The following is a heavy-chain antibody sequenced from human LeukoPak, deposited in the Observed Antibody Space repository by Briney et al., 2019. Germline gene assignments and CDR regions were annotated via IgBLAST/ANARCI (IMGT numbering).Heavy chain of an antibody. CDR3: AEDLLVGATTYYFDY. Sequence: QPGGSLRLSCAASGFTFSSYEMNWVRQAPGKGLEWVSYISSSGSTIYYADSVKGRFTISRDNAKNSLYLQMNSLRAEDTAVYYCAEDLLVGATTYYFDYWGQGTLVTVSS. CDR1: GFTFSSYE. V-gene: IGHV3-48*03. J-gene: IGHJ4*02. D-gene: IGHD1-26*01. CDR2: ISSSGSTI.